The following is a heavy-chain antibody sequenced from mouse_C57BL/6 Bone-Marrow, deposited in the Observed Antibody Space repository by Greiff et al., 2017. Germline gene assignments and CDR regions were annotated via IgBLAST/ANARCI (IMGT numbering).Heavy chain of an antibody. CDR1: GYTFTSYW. CDR2: IYPGNSDT. Sequence: VQLKQSGTVLARPGASVKMSCKTSGYTFTSYWMHWVKQRPGQGLEWIGAIYPGNSDTRYNQKFKGKAKLTAVTSASTAYMELSSLTNEDSAVYYCTSITTVVAKMDYWGQGTTLTVSS. V-gene: IGHV1-5*01. J-gene: IGHJ2*01. D-gene: IGHD1-1*01. CDR3: TSITTVVAKMDY.